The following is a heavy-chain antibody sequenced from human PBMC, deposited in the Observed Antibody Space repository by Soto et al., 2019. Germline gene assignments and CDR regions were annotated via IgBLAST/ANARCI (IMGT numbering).Heavy chain of an antibody. Sequence: SETLSLTCAVYGGSFSGYWTWVRQPPGKGLEWIGEISHSGSSNYSPSLKSRVTLSVDTSKNQFSLNLRSVTAADTAFYYCARALRFDPWGQGTLVTVSS. CDR3: ARALRFDP. CDR2: ISHSGSS. J-gene: IGHJ5*02. CDR1: GGSFSGY. V-gene: IGHV4-34*01.